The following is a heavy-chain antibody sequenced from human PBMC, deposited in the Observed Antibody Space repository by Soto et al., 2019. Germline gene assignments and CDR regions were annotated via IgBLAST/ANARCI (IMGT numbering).Heavy chain of an antibody. CDR3: AVTITIFGVVTAGWFDP. V-gene: IGHV1-18*01. J-gene: IGHJ5*02. Sequence: ASVKVSCKASGYTFTSYGISWVRQAPGQGLEWMGWISAYNGKANYAQKLQGRVTITADKSTSTAYMELSSLRSEDTAVYYCAVTITIFGVVTAGWFDPWGQGTLVTVSS. CDR2: ISAYNGKA. CDR1: GYTFTSYG. D-gene: IGHD3-3*01.